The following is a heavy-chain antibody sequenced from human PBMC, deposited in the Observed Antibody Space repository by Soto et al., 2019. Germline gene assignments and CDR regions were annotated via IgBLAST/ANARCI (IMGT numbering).Heavy chain of an antibody. V-gene: IGHV3-48*03. J-gene: IGHJ4*02. D-gene: IGHD3-3*01. CDR3: ASLEMATMQG. CDR2: ISSSDSAI. CDR1: GSTFSSYE. Sequence: EVQLVESGGGLVQAGGSLRLSCAASGSTFSSYEMNWVRQAPGKGLEWVSYISSSDSAIYYADSVKGRFTISRDNAKNSLYLQMNSLRAEDTAVYYCASLEMATMQGWGQGTLVTVSS.